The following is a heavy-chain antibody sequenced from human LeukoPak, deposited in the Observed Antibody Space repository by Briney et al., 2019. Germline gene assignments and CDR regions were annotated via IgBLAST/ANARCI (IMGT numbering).Heavy chain of an antibody. CDR1: GFFFDEFG. J-gene: IGHJ3*02. CDR3: ARVQFDTSGFHNGFDI. V-gene: IGHV3-20*01. CDR2: INWNGANT. D-gene: IGHD3-22*01. Sequence: GGSLRLSCAASGFFFDEFGMTWVRQGPGKGLEWVSGINWNGANTGYADSVEGRFTISRDNAKNILYLQMSSLRAEDTALYHCARVQFDTSGFHNGFDIWGPGTMVTVSS.